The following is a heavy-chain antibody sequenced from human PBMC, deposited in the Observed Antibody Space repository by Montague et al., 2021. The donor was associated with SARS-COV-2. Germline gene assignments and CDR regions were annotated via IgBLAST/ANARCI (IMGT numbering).Heavy chain of an antibody. CDR1: GGSISSGYFY. CDR2: INHSGST. CDR3: TREGYQVLWSDYYYYGMDV. Sequence: SETLSLTCTVSGGSISSGYFYWSWIRQPPGKGLEWIGEINHSGSTNYXXXLKSRVTISVDTSKNQFSLKLSSVTAADTAVYYCTREGYQVLWSDYYYYGMDVWGQGTTVTVSS. J-gene: IGHJ6*02. V-gene: IGHV4-39*07. D-gene: IGHD2-2*01.